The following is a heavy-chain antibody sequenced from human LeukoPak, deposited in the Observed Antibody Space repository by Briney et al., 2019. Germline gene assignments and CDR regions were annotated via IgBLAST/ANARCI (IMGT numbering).Heavy chain of an antibody. CDR3: AHSVGSSSSFDY. D-gene: IGHD6-13*01. Sequence: TLSLTCTVSGYSISSGYYWGWIRQPPGKALEWLALIYWDDDKRYSPSLKSRLTITKDTSKNQAVLTMTNMDPVDTATYYCAHSVGSSSSFDYWGQGTLVTVSS. CDR1: GYSISSGYYW. CDR2: IYWDDDK. V-gene: IGHV2-5*02. J-gene: IGHJ4*02.